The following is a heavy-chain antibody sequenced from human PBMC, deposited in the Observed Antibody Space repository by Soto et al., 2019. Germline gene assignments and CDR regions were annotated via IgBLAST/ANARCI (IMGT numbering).Heavy chain of an antibody. D-gene: IGHD6-19*01. CDR2: ISYDGSNK. J-gene: IGHJ4*02. V-gene: IGHV3-30-3*01. Sequence: GRSLRLCCAASGFTFSSYAMHWVRQAPGKGLEWVAVISYDGSNKYYADSVKGRFTISRDNSKNTLYLQMNSLRAEDTAVYYCARGLDSSGYFDYWGQGTLVTVSS. CDR3: ARGLDSSGYFDY. CDR1: GFTFSSYA.